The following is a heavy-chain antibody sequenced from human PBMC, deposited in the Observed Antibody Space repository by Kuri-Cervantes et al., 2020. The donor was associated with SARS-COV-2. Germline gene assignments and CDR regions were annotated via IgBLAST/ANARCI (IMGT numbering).Heavy chain of an antibody. CDR2: VSSYTGNT. V-gene: IGHV1-18*04. D-gene: IGHD1-1*01. CDR1: GYTFSNYG. J-gene: IGHJ4*02. Sequence: ASVKVSCKASGYTFSNYGFSWVRQAPGQGLEWMGWVSSYTGNTDYAQKFLGRITMTADKSTTTADLELRSLRSDDTAVYYRARVNWDVPFTTLDYWGQGTRVTVSS. CDR3: ARVNWDVPFTTLDY.